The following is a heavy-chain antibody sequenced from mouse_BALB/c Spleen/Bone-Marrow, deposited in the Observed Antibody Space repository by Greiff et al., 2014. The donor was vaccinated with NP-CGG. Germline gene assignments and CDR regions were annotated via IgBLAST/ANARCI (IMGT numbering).Heavy chain of an antibody. CDR1: GYSFTGYF. CDR3: AREGGYYYGSSPYFDV. Sequence: EVQLQQSGPELVKPGASVKISCKASGYSFTGYFMNWVMQSHGKSLEWIGRIYPYNGDTFYNQKFKGKATLTVDKSSSTAHMELRSLASEDSAVYYCAREGGYYYGSSPYFDVWGAGTTVTASS. J-gene: IGHJ1*01. CDR2: IYPYNGDT. V-gene: IGHV1-20*02. D-gene: IGHD1-1*01.